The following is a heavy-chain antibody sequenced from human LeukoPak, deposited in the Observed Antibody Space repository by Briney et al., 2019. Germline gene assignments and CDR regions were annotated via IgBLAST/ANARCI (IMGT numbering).Heavy chain of an antibody. CDR3: ARSPGMTYYYYMDV. CDR2: ISAYNGNT. J-gene: IGHJ6*03. V-gene: IGHV1-18*01. CDR1: GYTFTSYG. Sequence: ASVKVSCKASGYTFTSYGISWVRQAPGQGLEWMGWISAYNGNTNYAQKLQGRVTMTTDTSTSTAYMELRSLRSDDTAVYYCARSPGMTYYYYMDVWGKGTTVTISS.